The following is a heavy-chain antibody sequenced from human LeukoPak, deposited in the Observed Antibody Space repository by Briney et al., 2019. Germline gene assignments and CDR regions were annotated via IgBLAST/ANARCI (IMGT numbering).Heavy chain of an antibody. CDR3: TTDIWTYSARDY. J-gene: IGHJ4*02. D-gene: IGHD3/OR15-3a*01. CDR1: GFTFSEAW. V-gene: IGHV3-15*01. Sequence: GGSLRLSCAASGFTFSEAWMNWVRQAPGKGLEWVGHIKNRPDGGTTDYAAPVKGRFTISRDDSKNTLYLQMNGLKTEVTAVYYCTTDIWTYSARDYWGQGTLVTVSS. CDR2: IKNRPDGGTT.